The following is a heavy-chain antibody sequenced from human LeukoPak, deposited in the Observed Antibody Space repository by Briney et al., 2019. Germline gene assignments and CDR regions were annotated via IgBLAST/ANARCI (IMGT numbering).Heavy chain of an antibody. J-gene: IGHJ3*02. D-gene: IGHD1-26*01. CDR2: IYYSGST. V-gene: IGHV4-39*07. Sequence: SETLSLTCTVSGGSISSSSYYWGWIRQPPGKGLEWIGSIYYSGSTYYNPSLNSRVTISVDTSKNQFSLKLSSVTAADTAVYYCARGELLLDAFDIWGQGTMVTVSS. CDR1: GGSISSSSYY. CDR3: ARGELLLDAFDI.